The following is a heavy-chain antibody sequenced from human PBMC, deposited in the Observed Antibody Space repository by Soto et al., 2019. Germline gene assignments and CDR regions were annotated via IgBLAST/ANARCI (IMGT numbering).Heavy chain of an antibody. Sequence: ASVKVSCKASGYTFTSYGISWVQQAPGQGLEWMGWISAYNGNTNYAQKLQGRVTMTTDTATSTAYMELRSLRSDDTAVYYCAREFFPYYDYVWGFDAFDIWGQGQWSPSPQ. J-gene: IGHJ3*02. D-gene: IGHD3-16*01. CDR2: ISAYNGNT. CDR1: GYTFTSYG. V-gene: IGHV1-18*01. CDR3: AREFFPYYDYVWGFDAFDI.